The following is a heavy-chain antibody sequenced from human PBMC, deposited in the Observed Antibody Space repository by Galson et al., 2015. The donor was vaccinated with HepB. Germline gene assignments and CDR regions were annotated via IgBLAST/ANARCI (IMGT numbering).Heavy chain of an antibody. CDR3: ARATLTTGFDS. Sequence: SETLSLTCAVSGGSITSNNWWSWVRQPPGKRLEWIGEIHHTGSTNYNPSLQSRLTISTDKSKNQFSLKVNSVTAADTSVYFCARATLTTGFDSWGQGTLVTVSS. CDR2: IHHTGST. V-gene: IGHV4-4*02. J-gene: IGHJ4*02. CDR1: GGSITSNNW. D-gene: IGHD4-17*01.